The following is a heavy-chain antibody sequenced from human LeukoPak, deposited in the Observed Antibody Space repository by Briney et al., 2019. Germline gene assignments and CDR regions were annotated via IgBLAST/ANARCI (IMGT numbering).Heavy chain of an antibody. J-gene: IGHJ3*02. CDR1: GGSFSGYY. CDR3: ASRCRGTDIVVVPAAMLCSRGAFDI. CDR2: INHSGST. Sequence: PSETLSLTCAVYGGSFSGYYWSWIRQPPGKGLEWIGEINHSGSTNYNPSLKSRVTISVDTSMNQFSLKLSSVTAADTAVYYCASRCRGTDIVVVPAAMLCSRGAFDIWGQGTMVTVSS. D-gene: IGHD2-2*01. V-gene: IGHV4-34*01.